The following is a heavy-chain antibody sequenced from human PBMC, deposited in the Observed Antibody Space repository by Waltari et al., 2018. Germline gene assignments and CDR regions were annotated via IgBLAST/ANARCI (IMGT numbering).Heavy chain of an antibody. D-gene: IGHD6-19*01. CDR2: INHSGST. V-gene: IGHV4-34*01. CDR1: GGSFSGYY. CDR3: ARGIKAAVAKSWYFDL. Sequence: QVQLQQWGAGLLKPSETLSLTCAAYGGSFSGYYWSWIRQPPGKGLEWIGEINHSGSTNYNTSLKSRVTISVDTSKNQFSLKLSAVTAADTAVYDWARGIKAAVAKSWYFDLWGRGTLVTVSS. J-gene: IGHJ2*01.